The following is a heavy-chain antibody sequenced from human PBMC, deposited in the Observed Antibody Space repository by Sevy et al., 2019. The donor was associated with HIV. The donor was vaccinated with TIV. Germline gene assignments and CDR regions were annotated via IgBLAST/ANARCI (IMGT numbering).Heavy chain of an antibody. Sequence: GGSLRLSCAASGFTFSSYWMHWVRRAPGKGLVWVSRINSDGSSTRYADSVKGRFTISRDNAKNTLYLQMNSLRAEDTAVYYCAGEYAILTGLKPYDAFDIWGQGTMVTVSS. CDR1: GFTFSSYW. J-gene: IGHJ3*02. CDR3: AGEYAILTGLKPYDAFDI. D-gene: IGHD3-9*01. V-gene: IGHV3-74*01. CDR2: INSDGSST.